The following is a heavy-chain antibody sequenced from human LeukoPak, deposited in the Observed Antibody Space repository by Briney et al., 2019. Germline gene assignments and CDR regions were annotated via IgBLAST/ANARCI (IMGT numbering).Heavy chain of an antibody. D-gene: IGHD5-12*01. CDR2: ISSSSSYI. V-gene: IGHV3-21*01. CDR3: ASGYRDFDY. J-gene: IGHJ4*02. Sequence: RGALRLSRVASRFTLRSSSMNWVRQAPGKGLEWVSSISSSSSYIYYADSVKGRFTISRDNAKNSLYLQMNSLRAEDTAVYYCASGYRDFDYWGQGTLVTVSS. CDR1: RFTLRSSS.